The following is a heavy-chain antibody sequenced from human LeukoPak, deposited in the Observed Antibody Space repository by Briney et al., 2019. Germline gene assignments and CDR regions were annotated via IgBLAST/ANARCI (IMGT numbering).Heavy chain of an antibody. J-gene: IGHJ4*02. CDR1: GYTLTGYY. D-gene: IGHD3-9*01. V-gene: IGHV1-2*02. CDR2: INPNSGGT. CDR3: ARGDPEYDILTGYYGDY. Sequence: GASVKVSCKASGYTLTGYYMHWVRQAPGQGLEWMGWINPNSGGTNYAQKFQGRVTMTRDTSISTAYMELSRLRSDDTAVYYCARGDPEYDILTGYYGDYWGQGTLVTVSS.